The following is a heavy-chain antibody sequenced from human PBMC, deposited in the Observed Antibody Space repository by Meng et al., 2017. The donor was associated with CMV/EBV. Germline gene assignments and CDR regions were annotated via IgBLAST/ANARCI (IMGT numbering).Heavy chain of an antibody. Sequence: ASAQVSCKASGYTFTGYYMHWVRQAPGQGLEWMGWINPNSGGTTYAQKFQGRVTMTRDTSISTADMELSRLRSDDTAVYYCARAYVSQWVYYYYGMDVWGQGTTVTVSS. J-gene: IGHJ6*02. CDR1: GYTFTGYY. V-gene: IGHV1-2*02. CDR3: ARAYVSQWVYYYYGMDV. D-gene: IGHD1-26*01. CDR2: INPNSGGT.